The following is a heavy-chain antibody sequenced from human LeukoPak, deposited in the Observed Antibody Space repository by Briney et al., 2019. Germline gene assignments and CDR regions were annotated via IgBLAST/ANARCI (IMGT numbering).Heavy chain of an antibody. V-gene: IGHV1-69*13. CDR1: GGTFSSYA. Sequence: SVKVSCKASGGTFSSYAISWVRQAPGQGLEWMGGIIPIFGTANYAQKFQGRVTITADESTSTAYMELSSLRSEDTAVYYCARVTLGYCSGGSCYEYYFDYWGQGTLVTVSS. CDR2: IIPIFGTA. CDR3: ARVTLGYCSGGSCYEYYFDY. J-gene: IGHJ4*02. D-gene: IGHD2-15*01.